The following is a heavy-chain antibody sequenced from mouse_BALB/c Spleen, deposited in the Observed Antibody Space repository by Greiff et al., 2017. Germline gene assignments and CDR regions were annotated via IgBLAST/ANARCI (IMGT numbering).Heavy chain of an antibody. V-gene: IGHV1-54*01. J-gene: IGHJ2*01. CDR2: INPGSGGT. CDR3: ARGLRPYYFDY. Sequence: VQLQQSGAELVRPGTSVKVSCKASGYAFTNYLIEWVKQRPGQGLEWIGVINPGSGGTNHNEKFKGKATLTADKSSSTAYMQLSSLTSDDSAVYFCARGLRPYYFDYWGQGTTLTVSS. CDR1: GYAFTNYL. D-gene: IGHD1-2*01.